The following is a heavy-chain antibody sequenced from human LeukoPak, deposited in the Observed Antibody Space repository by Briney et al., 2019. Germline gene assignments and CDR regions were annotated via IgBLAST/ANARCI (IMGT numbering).Heavy chain of an antibody. J-gene: IGHJ4*02. CDR1: GFTFSIYA. D-gene: IGHD6-19*01. Sequence: GGSLRLSCAASGFTFSIYAMSWVRQAPGKGLQWVSSITSRGESTWYVDSVKGRFTISRDNAKNSLYLQMNSLRAEDTAVYYCASSYSGWSVYWGQGTLVTVSS. V-gene: IGHV3-21*01. CDR3: ASSYSGWSVY. CDR2: ITSRGEST.